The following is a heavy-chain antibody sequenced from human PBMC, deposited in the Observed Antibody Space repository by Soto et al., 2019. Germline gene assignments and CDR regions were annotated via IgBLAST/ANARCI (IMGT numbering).Heavy chain of an antibody. Sequence: SETLSLTCTVSGGSISSGVYYWSWIRQPPGKGLEWIGYIYHSGSTYYNPSLKSRVTVSVDTSNNQFSLKLSSVTAADTAVYFCARAMNLASSYNWFDPWGQGXLVTVYS. CDR1: GGSISSGVYY. J-gene: IGHJ5*02. CDR3: ARAMNLASSYNWFDP. V-gene: IGHV4-30-4*01. CDR2: IYHSGST.